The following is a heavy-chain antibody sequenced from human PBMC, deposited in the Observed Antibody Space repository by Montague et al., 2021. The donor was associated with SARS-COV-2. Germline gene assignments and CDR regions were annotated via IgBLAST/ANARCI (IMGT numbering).Heavy chain of an antibody. Sequence: SETLSLTCAVYGGSFSGYYWSWIRQPQGKGLEWIWEINHSGSTNYNPSLKSRVTISVDTSKNQFSLKLSSVTAADTAVYYCARARRANYYYYYYGMDVWGQGTTVTVSS. J-gene: IGHJ6*02. CDR1: GGSFSGYY. CDR2: INHSGST. CDR3: ARARRANYYYYYYGMDV. V-gene: IGHV4-34*01.